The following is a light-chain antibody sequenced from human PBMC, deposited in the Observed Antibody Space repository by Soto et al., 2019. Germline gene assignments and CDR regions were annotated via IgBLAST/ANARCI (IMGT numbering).Light chain of an antibody. CDR1: SSDVGGYNS. CDR3: SSYTSSSTPCV. J-gene: IGLJ1*01. CDR2: EVS. Sequence: QSALTQPASVSGSPGQSITISCTGTSSDVGGYNSVSWYQQHPGKAPKLMIYEVSNRPSGVSNRFSGSKSGNTASLTISELQAEDEADYYCSSYTSSSTPCVFGTGTKLTVL. V-gene: IGLV2-14*01.